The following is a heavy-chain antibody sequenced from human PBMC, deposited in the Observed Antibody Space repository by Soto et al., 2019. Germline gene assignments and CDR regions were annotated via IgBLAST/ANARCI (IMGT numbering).Heavy chain of an antibody. CDR2: ISGSGGST. D-gene: IGHD3-22*01. CDR3: AKNGYDSSGYYDFDY. V-gene: IGHV3-23*01. J-gene: IGHJ4*02. CDR1: GFTFSGYA. Sequence: GGSLRLSCAASGFTFSGYAMSWVRQAPGKGLEWVSAISGSGGSTYYADSVKGRFTISRDNSKNTLYLQMNSLRAEDTAVYYCAKNGYDSSGYYDFDYWGQGTLVTVSS.